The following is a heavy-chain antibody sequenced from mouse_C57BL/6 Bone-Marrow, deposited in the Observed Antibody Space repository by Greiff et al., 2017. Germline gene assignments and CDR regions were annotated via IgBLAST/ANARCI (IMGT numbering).Heavy chain of an antibody. CDR2: IYPRDGST. V-gene: IGHV1-78*01. Sequence: LQQSDAELVQPGASVKISCKVSGYTFTDPTIHWMKQRPEQGLEWIGYIYPRDGSTRYNEKFKGKATLTADKSSSTADMQLNSLTSEDSAVYFCAIYYDYDWFAYWGQGTLVTVSA. J-gene: IGHJ3*01. CDR3: AIYYDYDWFAY. CDR1: GYTFTDPT. D-gene: IGHD2-4*01.